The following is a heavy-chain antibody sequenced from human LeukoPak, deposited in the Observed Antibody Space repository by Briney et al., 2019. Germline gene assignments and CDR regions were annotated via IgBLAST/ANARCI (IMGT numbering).Heavy chain of an antibody. CDR3: ARGLTPGGGNSAAY. Sequence: GGSLRLSCAGSGFTFSGFWMHWVRQAPGKGVVWVSRIYGDGSSTNYADSVKGRFTISRDNARNTLYLQMNSLRAEDTGVYYCARGLTPGGGNSAAYWGQGTLVTVSS. V-gene: IGHV3-74*01. D-gene: IGHD4-23*01. CDR1: GFTFSGFW. J-gene: IGHJ4*02. CDR2: IYGDGSST.